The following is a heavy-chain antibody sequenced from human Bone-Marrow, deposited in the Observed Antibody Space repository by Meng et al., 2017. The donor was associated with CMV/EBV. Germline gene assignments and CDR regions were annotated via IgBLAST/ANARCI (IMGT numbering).Heavy chain of an antibody. CDR2: IYHSGNT. J-gene: IGHJ5*01. Sequence: GSLRLSCTVSGGSISSYYWGWIRQPPGKGLEWIGSIYHSGNTNYNPSLKSRVTISVDTSKNQFSLRLTSVTAADTALYYCAREGHLAHDSWGQGTLVTVSS. CDR1: GGSISSYY. V-gene: IGHV4-39*07. CDR3: AREGHLAHDS.